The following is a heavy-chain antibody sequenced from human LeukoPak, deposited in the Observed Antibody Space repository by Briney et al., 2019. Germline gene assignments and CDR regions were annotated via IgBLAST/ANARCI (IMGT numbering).Heavy chain of an antibody. D-gene: IGHD3-10*01. J-gene: IGHJ4*02. CDR2: ISYSGST. Sequence: SETLSLTCTVSGASISSYYWSWIRQPPGKGLEWIGYISYSGSTNYNPSLKSRVTISADTSKNQVSLTLSSVTAADTAVYYCARHPELYFFDYWGKGTMVTVSS. V-gene: IGHV4-59*08. CDR3: ARHPELYFFDY. CDR1: GASISSYY.